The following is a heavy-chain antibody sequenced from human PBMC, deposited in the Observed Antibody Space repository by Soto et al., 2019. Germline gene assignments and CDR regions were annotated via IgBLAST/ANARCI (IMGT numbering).Heavy chain of an antibody. D-gene: IGHD6-13*01. CDR3: AKDGRGPYSSSWYDWFDP. CDR2: ISYDGGDK. J-gene: IGHJ5*02. Sequence: GGSLRLSCAASGFTFSSYTMHWVRQTPGKGLEWVADISYDGGDKYYADSVKGRFTISRDNSKNTLYLQMNSLRAEDTAVYYCAKDGRGPYSSSWYDWFDPWGQGTLVTVSS. CDR1: GFTFSSYT. V-gene: IGHV3-30-3*02.